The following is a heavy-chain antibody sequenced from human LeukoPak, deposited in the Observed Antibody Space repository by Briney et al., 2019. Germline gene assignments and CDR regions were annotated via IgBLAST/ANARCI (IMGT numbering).Heavy chain of an antibody. V-gene: IGHV4-39*01. J-gene: IGHJ4*02. D-gene: IGHD5-12*01. CDR3: ATVRGYSGYVGENGFDY. CDR1: GGSISSSSYY. CDR2: IYYSGST. Sequence: SETLSLTCTVSGGSISSSSYYWGWIRQPPGKGLEWIGSIYYSGSTYYNPSLKSRVTTSVDTSKNQFSLKLSSVTAADTAVYYCATVRGYSGYVGENGFDYWGQGTLVTVSS.